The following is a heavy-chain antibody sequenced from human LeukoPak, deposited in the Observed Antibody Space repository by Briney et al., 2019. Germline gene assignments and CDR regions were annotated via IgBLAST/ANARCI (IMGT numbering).Heavy chain of an antibody. CDR2: INGDGSTT. Sequence: GGSLRLTCTASGFTFSTYWINWVRQSPGKGLVWVALINGDGSTTTHADSVKGRFTISRDNAKNTAYLQMNSLRDEDTAVYFCARDYAGSPDYWGQGTLVTVSA. J-gene: IGHJ4*02. CDR1: GFTFSTYW. CDR3: ARDYAGSPDY. D-gene: IGHD3-10*01. V-gene: IGHV3-74*03.